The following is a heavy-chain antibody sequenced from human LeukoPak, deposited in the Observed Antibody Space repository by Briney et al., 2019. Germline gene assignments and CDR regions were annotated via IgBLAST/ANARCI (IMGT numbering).Heavy chain of an antibody. D-gene: IGHD6-13*01. CDR3: AKDSNGWYQRGSNYFDY. Sequence: PGGSLRLSCAASGFIFSSFSVNWVRQAPGKGLEWVSSISTSGGLSSIYYADSVKGRFTISRDNSKNTLYLQMNSLRAEDTAEYYCAKDSNGWYQRGSNYFDYWGQGTLVTVSS. CDR2: ISTSGGLSSI. V-gene: IGHV3-21*04. CDR1: GFIFSSFS. J-gene: IGHJ4*02.